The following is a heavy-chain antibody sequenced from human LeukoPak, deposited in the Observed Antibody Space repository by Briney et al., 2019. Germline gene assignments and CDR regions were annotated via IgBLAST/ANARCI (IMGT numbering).Heavy chain of an antibody. CDR3: ARGKLETRGWFDP. D-gene: IGHD6-13*01. V-gene: IGHV4-34*01. CDR2: INHSGST. CDR1: GGSFSGYY. J-gene: IGHJ5*02. Sequence: SETLSLTCAVYGGSFSGYYWSWIRQPPGKGLEWIGEINHSGSTNYNPSLKSRVTISVDTSKNQFSLKLSSVTAADTAVYYWARGKLETRGWFDPWGQGTLVTVSS.